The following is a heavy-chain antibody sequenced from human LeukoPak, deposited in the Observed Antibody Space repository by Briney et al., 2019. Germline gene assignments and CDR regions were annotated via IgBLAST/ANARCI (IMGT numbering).Heavy chain of an antibody. CDR2: INAGNGST. D-gene: IGHD3-10*01. CDR3: ALQGVRGVSYYFDY. J-gene: IGHJ4*02. V-gene: IGHV1-3*01. CDR1: GYTFTSYA. Sequence: ASVKVSCKASGYTFTSYAMHWVRQAPGQRLEWMGWINAGNGSTKYSQKFQGRVTITRDTSASTAYMELSSLRSEDTAVYYCALQGVRGVSYYFDYWGQGTLVTVSS.